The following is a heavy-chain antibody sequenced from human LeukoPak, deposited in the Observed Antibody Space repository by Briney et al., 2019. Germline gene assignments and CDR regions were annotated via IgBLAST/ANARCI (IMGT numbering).Heavy chain of an antibody. J-gene: IGHJ4*02. CDR1: GRSFSTYA. CDR3: SNNAFGDYAFDY. CDR2: IIPTFGTT. Sequence: ASVKVSCKASGRSFSTYAISWVRQAPGQGLEWMGGIIPTFGTTNYAQKFQGRVTITTDGVTTTAYTAYMELSSLRSEDTAVYYCSNNAFGDYAFDYWGQGTLVTVSS. D-gene: IGHD4-17*01. V-gene: IGHV1-69*05.